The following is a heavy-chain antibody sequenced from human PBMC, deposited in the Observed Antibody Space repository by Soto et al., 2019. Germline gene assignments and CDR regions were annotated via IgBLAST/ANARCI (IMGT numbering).Heavy chain of an antibody. Sequence: GGSLRLSCAASRFTFSSYSMNWVRQAPGKGLEWVSSISSSSSYIYYADSVKGRFTISRDNAKNSLYLQMNSLRAEDTAVYYCARGSYGDRHYYYYMDVWGKGTTVTVSS. J-gene: IGHJ6*03. CDR2: ISSSSSYI. CDR3: ARGSYGDRHYYYYMDV. CDR1: RFTFSSYS. D-gene: IGHD4-17*01. V-gene: IGHV3-21*01.